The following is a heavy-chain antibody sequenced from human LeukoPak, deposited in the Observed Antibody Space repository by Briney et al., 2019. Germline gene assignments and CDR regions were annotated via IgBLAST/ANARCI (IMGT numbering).Heavy chain of an antibody. V-gene: IGHV1-18*01. CDR3: ARGYAQWELLVDYYGMDV. CDR2: ISAYNGNT. J-gene: IGHJ6*02. D-gene: IGHD1-26*01. Sequence: ASVKVSCKASGYTFTSYGISWVRQAPGQGREWMGWISAYNGNTNYAQKLQGRVTMTTDTSTSTAYMELRSLRSDDTAVYYCARGYAQWELLVDYYGMDVWGQGTTVTVSS. CDR1: GYTFTSYG.